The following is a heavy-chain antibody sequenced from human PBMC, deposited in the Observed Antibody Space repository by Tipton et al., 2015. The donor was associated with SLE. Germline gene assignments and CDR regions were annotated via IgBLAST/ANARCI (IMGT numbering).Heavy chain of an antibody. D-gene: IGHD6-6*01. CDR1: GGSISSHY. V-gene: IGHV4-59*08. Sequence: TLSLTCTVSGGSISSHYWSWIRQPPGKGLEWIGYIYYSGSTNYNPSLKSRVTISVDTSKNQFSLKLSSVTAADTAVYYCARLGRIAARPWYFDYWGQGTLVTVSS. J-gene: IGHJ4*02. CDR2: IYYSGST. CDR3: ARLGRIAARPWYFDY.